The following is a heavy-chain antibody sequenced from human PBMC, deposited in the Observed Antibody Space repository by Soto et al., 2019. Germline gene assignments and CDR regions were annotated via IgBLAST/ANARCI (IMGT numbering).Heavy chain of an antibody. CDR1: GDSVSSNSAA. Sequence: HSQTLSLTCAISGDSVSSNSAAWNWIRQSPSRGLEWLGKTYYRSKWYNEYAESVQGRITINPDTSKNQFSLQLNSVTPEDTAVYYCTRTRGTSGWDDYYYFGMDVWGQGTTVTVS. J-gene: IGHJ6*02. V-gene: IGHV6-1*01. CDR2: TYYRSKWYN. CDR3: TRTRGTSGWDDYYYFGMDV. D-gene: IGHD6-19*01.